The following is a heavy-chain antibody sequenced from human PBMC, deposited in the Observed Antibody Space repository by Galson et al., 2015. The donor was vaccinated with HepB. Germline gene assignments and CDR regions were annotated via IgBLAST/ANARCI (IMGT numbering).Heavy chain of an antibody. V-gene: IGHV3-21*01. Sequence: LRLSCAASGFLFNSHSMNWVRQAPGKGLEWVSSISSSSTYIYYAAAVKGRFTISRDNAENSLYLQMNSLRAEDTAVYYCARVRRTTLDAFDVWGQGTMVTVSS. CDR3: ARVRRTTLDAFDV. J-gene: IGHJ3*01. D-gene: IGHD1-7*01. CDR1: GFLFNSHS. CDR2: ISSSSTYI.